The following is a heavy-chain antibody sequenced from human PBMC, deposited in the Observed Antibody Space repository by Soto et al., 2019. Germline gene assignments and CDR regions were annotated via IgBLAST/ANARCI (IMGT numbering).Heavy chain of an antibody. CDR3: TTGYGGR. Sequence: EVQLVESGGGLVKPGGSLRLSCAASGFTFSHAWMSWVRQAPGKGLEWVGRIKSKSDVWTTDYAAPVKGRFTISRDDSKNTLYLQMNSLKTEDTAVYYCTTGYGGRWGQGTLVTVSS. D-gene: IGHD5-12*01. CDR2: IKSKSDVWTT. J-gene: IGHJ4*02. CDR1: GFTFSHAW. V-gene: IGHV3-15*01.